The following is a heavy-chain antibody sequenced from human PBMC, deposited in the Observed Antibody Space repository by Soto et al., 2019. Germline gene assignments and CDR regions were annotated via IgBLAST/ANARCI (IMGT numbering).Heavy chain of an antibody. D-gene: IGHD3-22*01. Sequence: EVQLVESGGGLVQPGGSLRLSCAASGFTFSTYWMHWVRQAPGKGLVWVSRIKNDGSGTYYVDSVEGRFTISRDNAKNTLYLQINSLGAEDTAVYYCVRGDGDYYDGNGYLGRHWGQGTLVTVSS. J-gene: IGHJ4*02. V-gene: IGHV3-74*01. CDR3: VRGDGDYYDGNGYLGRH. CDR1: GFTFSTYW. CDR2: IKNDGSGT.